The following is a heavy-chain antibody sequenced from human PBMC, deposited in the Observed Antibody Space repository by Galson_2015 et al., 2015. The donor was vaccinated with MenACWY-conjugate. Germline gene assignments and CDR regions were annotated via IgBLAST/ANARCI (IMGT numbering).Heavy chain of an antibody. CDR2: IKQDGSEK. CDR1: GFTFSTYW. J-gene: IGHJ4*02. CDR3: ATTKGSGTYYYFDY. D-gene: IGHD3-10*01. V-gene: IGHV3-7*03. Sequence: SLRLSCAASGFTFSTYWMSWVRQAPGKGLEWVANIKQDGSEKYYMDFVKGRFTISRGNAKNSLYLQMNSLEAEDTAVYYCATTKGSGTYYYFDYWGQGTLVTVSS.